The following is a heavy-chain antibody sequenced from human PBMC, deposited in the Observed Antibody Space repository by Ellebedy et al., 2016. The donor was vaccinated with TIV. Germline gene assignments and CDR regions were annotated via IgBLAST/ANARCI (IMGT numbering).Heavy chain of an antibody. D-gene: IGHD4-23*01. Sequence: ASVKVSCXASGYTFTSYDINWVRQATGQGPEWMGWMNPNGGNTGYAQKFQGRISMTRNTSISTAYMELGSLRSEDTAVYYCARVFATGVRHLPWWGQGTLVTVSS. CDR1: GYTFTSYD. CDR2: MNPNGGNT. J-gene: IGHJ4*02. V-gene: IGHV1-8*01. CDR3: ARVFATGVRHLPW.